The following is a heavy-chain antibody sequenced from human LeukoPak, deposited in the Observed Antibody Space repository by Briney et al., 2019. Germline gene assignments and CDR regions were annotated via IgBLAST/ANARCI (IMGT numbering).Heavy chain of an antibody. D-gene: IGHD1-26*01. CDR2: ISSSSSYI. CDR3: TRDFSGSFLRPFDY. J-gene: IGHJ4*02. V-gene: IGHV3-21*01. CDR1: GFTFSSYE. Sequence: GGSLRLSCAASGFTFSSYEMNWVRQAPGKGLEWVSSISSSSSYIYYADSVKDRFTISRDNAKNSLYPQMNSLRAEDTAVYYCTRDFSGSFLRPFDYWGQGTLVTVSS.